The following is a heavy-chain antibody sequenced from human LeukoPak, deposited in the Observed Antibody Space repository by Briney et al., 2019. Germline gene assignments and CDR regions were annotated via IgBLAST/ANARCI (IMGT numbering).Heavy chain of an antibody. CDR1: GYMFIAYA. J-gene: IGHJ4*02. Sequence: ASVKVSCKTSGYMFIAYAIHWVRQAPGQGLDWMAWINPDSGGTNYAQKSQGRVIMTRDTSTRTVYMELSRLTSDDTAVYYCARDPLVGTTTEFDYWGQGTLVTVSS. V-gene: IGHV1-2*02. CDR2: INPDSGGT. CDR3: ARDPLVGTTTEFDY. D-gene: IGHD1-26*01.